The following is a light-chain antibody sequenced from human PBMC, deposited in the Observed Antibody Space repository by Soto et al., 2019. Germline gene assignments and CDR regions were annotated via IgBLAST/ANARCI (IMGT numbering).Light chain of an antibody. CDR3: QQYGSSLYT. J-gene: IGKJ2*01. CDR1: QSVSSYY. Sequence: EIVLTQSPGTLSLSPGERATLSCRASQSVSSYYLAWYQQKPGQAPRLLIYGASSRDTGIPDRFSGSGSGTDFTLNISSLEPEDFAVYYCQQYGSSLYTFGQGNKLEIK. V-gene: IGKV3-20*01. CDR2: GAS.